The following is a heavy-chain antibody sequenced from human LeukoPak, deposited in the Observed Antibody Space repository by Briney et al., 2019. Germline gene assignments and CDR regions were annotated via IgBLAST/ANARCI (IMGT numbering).Heavy chain of an antibody. V-gene: IGHV3-53*01. Sequence: GGSLRLSCAASGFTVSTNYMSWVRQAPGRGLEWVSVIYAGGTTYYADSVRGRFTISRDNSKNTLYLQMNSLRDEDTAVYYCARLSAGVARWGQGTLVTVSS. CDR3: ARLSAGVAR. CDR1: GFTVSTNY. CDR2: IYAGGTT. D-gene: IGHD3-10*01. J-gene: IGHJ4*02.